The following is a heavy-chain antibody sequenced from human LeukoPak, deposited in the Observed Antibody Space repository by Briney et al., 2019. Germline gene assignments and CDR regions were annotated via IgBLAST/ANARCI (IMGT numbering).Heavy chain of an antibody. D-gene: IGHD1/OR15-1a*01. CDR2: VYTSGSP. CDR1: GGSISSYY. CDR3: ARGAASNWNIFDY. V-gene: IGHV4-4*07. Sequence: SETLSLTCTVSGGSISSYYWSWIRQPAGKGLEWIGRVYTSGSPTYNPSLKSRLTMSVDTSKNHLSLKLSSVTAADTAVYHCARGAASNWNIFDYWGQGTLVTVSS. J-gene: IGHJ4*02.